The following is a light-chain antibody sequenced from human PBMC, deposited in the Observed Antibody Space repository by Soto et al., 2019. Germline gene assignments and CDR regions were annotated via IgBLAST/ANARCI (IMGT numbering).Light chain of an antibody. Sequence: EIAVTQPPATLSVSPGDRAMLACRASQRVSILLAWYQQKPGQAPRLLIYDAANRATGIPARFSGSGSGTDVTLTISSLEPEDFAVYYCQQRSNWPITFGQGTRLEIK. V-gene: IGKV3-11*01. J-gene: IGKJ5*01. CDR3: QQRSNWPIT. CDR2: DAA. CDR1: QRVSIL.